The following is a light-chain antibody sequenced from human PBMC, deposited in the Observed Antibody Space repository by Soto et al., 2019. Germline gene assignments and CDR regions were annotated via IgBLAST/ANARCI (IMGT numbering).Light chain of an antibody. Sequence: AIQLTQSPSSLSASVGDRVTITCRASQGISSALAWYQQKPGKAPRLLIYDASSLESGVPSRFNGSGSGTDFTLTISSLQPEDFATYYCQKFNSDLFTFGPGTKVDIK. CDR1: QGISSA. CDR2: DAS. J-gene: IGKJ3*01. V-gene: IGKV1-13*02. CDR3: QKFNSDLFT.